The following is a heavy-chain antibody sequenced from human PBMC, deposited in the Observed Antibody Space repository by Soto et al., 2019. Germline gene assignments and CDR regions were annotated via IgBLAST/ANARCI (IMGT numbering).Heavy chain of an antibody. CDR2: IFPLTDIP. CDR3: ARGPLVVLNYFES. V-gene: IGHV1-69*02. J-gene: IGHJ4*02. Sequence: QVQLVQSGTEVKKPGSSVKVSCKASGGTFRNYPINWVRQAPGQGLEWMGSIFPLTDIPDYAQNFQARLTISADKATNTAYMELSILTSDDSAMYFCARGPLVVLNYFESWGQGTLVTVSS. CDR1: GGTFRNYP.